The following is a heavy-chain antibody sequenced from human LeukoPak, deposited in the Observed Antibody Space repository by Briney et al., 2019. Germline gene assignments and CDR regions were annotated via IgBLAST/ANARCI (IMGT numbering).Heavy chain of an antibody. CDR3: AKDAGRGELEPNYFDS. Sequence: GGSLRLSCAASGFTFSNYWMHWVRRAPGKGLVWVSRINSDGNNTNYADSVKGRFTISRDNSKNTVSLRMNFLKTEDTAIYYCAKDAGRGELEPNYFDSWGRGTLVTVSS. J-gene: IGHJ4*02. D-gene: IGHD1-7*01. CDR2: INSDGNNT. CDR1: GFTFSNYW. V-gene: IGHV3-74*01.